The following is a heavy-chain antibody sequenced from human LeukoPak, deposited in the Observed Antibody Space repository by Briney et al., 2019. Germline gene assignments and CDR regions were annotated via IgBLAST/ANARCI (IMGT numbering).Heavy chain of an antibody. Sequence: GGSLRLSCAASGFTFSSYARNWARQAPGKGLEWVSGIRRSGDSTYYADSVKGRFTISRDNSKNTLYLEMNSLRAEDTAVYYCAKGSVEPSTSWMRHPNYWGQGALVTVSS. CDR1: GFTFSSYA. V-gene: IGHV3-23*01. CDR3: AKGSVEPSTSWMRHPNY. J-gene: IGHJ4*02. CDR2: IRRSGDST. D-gene: IGHD2/OR15-2a*01.